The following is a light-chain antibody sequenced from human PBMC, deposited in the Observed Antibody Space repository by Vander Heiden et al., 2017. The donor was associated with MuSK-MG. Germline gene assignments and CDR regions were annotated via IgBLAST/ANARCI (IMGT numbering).Light chain of an antibody. V-gene: IGKV1-39*01. CDR2: AAS. J-gene: IGKJ4*01. CDR1: QSISSY. CDR3: QQSYSTPPN. Sequence: DIQMTQSPSSLSASVGDRVTITCRASQSISSYLNWYQQKQGKAPKLLIYAASSLQSGVPSRFSGSGSGTDFTLTISSLQPEDFATYYCQQSYSTPPNFGGGTKVEIK.